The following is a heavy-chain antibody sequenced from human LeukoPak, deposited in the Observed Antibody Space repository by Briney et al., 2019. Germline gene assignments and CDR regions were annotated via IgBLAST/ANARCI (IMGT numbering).Heavy chain of an antibody. D-gene: IGHD3-10*01. CDR2: IYHSGST. CDR3: ARPGRGYYYYYMDV. J-gene: IGHJ6*03. V-gene: IGHV4-38-2*01. Sequence: SETLSLTCAVSGYSISSGYYWGWIRQPPGKGLEWIGSIYHSGSTYYNPSHKSRVTISVDTSKNQFSLKLSSVTAADTAVYYCARPGRGYYYYYMDVWGKGTTVTVSS. CDR1: GYSISSGYY.